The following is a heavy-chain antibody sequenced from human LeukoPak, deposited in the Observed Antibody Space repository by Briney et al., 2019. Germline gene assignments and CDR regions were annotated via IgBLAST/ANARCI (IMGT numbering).Heavy chain of an antibody. V-gene: IGHV1-69*05. D-gene: IGHD6-25*01. CDR3: ARQWMYSSDPFDY. CDR2: IIPIFGTA. Sequence: SVKVSFKASGGTFSSYAISWVRQAPGQGLEWMGGIIPIFGTANYAQKFQGRVTITTDESTSTAYMELSSLRSEDTAVYYCARQWMYSSDPFDYWGQGTLVTVSS. J-gene: IGHJ4*02. CDR1: GGTFSSYA.